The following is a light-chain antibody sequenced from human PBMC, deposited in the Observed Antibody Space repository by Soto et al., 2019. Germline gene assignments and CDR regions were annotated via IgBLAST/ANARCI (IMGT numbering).Light chain of an antibody. CDR3: SSYRSSSTLYV. CDR1: SRDVGGYNY. CDR2: DVR. Sequence: QSVLTQPASVSGSPGQSITISCTGTSRDVGGYNYVSWYQQHPGKAPKLMIFDVRNRPSGVSIRFSGSKSGNTASLTISGLQAEDEADYYCSSYRSSSTLYVFGTGTKVTVL. V-gene: IGLV2-14*01. J-gene: IGLJ1*01.